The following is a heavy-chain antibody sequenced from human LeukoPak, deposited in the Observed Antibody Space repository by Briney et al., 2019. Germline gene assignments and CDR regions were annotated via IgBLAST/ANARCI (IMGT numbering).Heavy chain of an antibody. CDR3: ARTYGSGGSYGMDV. CDR1: GFTFSSYG. Sequence: GGSLRLSCAGSGFTFSSYGLNWVREAPGKGREWGSSISGSSNYIYYADSLKGRFTISRDNAKNSLYLQMNSLRAEDTAVYYCARTYGSGGSYGMDVWGQGTTVTVSS. CDR2: ISGSSNYI. J-gene: IGHJ6*02. D-gene: IGHD3-10*01. V-gene: IGHV3-21*01.